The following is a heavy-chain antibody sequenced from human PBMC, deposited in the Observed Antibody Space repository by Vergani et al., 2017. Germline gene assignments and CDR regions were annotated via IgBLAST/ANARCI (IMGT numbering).Heavy chain of an antibody. Sequence: QLQLQESGPGLVKPSETLSLICTVSGGSINPSSSFWGWIRQSPGKGLEWIGYIYYSGSTYYNPSLKSRVIISVDTSKNQFSLKLSSVTAADTAVYYCARAKYSSSWFDYWGQGTLVTVSS. J-gene: IGHJ4*02. D-gene: IGHD6-13*01. CDR3: ARAKYSSSWFDY. V-gene: IGHV4-30-4*08. CDR1: GGSINPSSSF. CDR2: IYYSGST.